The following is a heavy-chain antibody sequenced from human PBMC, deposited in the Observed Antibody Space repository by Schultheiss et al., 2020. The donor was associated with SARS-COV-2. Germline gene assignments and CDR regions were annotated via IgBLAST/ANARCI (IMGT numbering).Heavy chain of an antibody. J-gene: IGHJ5*02. Sequence: SETLSLTCTISGASITFSSWSWIRQPAGKGLEWIGLYAGGSTNYNPSLKSRVTISVDTSKNQFSLKLSSVTAADTAVYYCANDLDYRFDPWGQGILVTVSS. CDR2: YAGGST. CDR3: ANDLDYRFDP. D-gene: IGHD5-12*01. V-gene: IGHV4-4*07. CDR1: GASITFSS.